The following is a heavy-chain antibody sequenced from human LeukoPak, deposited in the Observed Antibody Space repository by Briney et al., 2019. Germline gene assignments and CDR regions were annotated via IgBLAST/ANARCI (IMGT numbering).Heavy chain of an antibody. V-gene: IGHV3-13*01. J-gene: IGHJ6*04. Sequence: GGSLRLSCAASGFTFSSYDMHWVRQATGKGLEWVSAIGTAGDTYYADSVKGRFTISRDNSKNTLYLQMNSLRAEDTAVYYCASVVPAAKWYGMDVWGKGTTVTVSS. CDR2: IGTAGDT. CDR3: ASVVPAAKWYGMDV. D-gene: IGHD2-2*01. CDR1: GFTFSSYD.